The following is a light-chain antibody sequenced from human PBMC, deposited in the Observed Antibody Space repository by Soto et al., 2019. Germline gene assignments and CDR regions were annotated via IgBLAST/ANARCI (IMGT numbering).Light chain of an antibody. J-gene: IGLJ2*01. CDR1: SSNIGLND. V-gene: IGLV1-44*01. CDR3: AAWDDSLNGPV. CDR2: DTN. Sequence: QSVLTQPHSASGTPGQTVTISCSGSSSNIGLNDVHWYRQLSGTAPQILIYDTNQQATGVPDRFSGSRSGTSASLAIHGLQSEDEADYHCAAWDDSLNGPVFGGGTKLTV.